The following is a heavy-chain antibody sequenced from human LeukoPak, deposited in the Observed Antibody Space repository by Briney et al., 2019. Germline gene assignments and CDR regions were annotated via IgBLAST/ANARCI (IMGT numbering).Heavy chain of an antibody. Sequence: PSETLSLTCTVPGGSISSSSYYWGWIRQPPGKGLEWIGSIYYSGITYYNPSLKSRITMSVDTSKKQFSLKLSSVTAADTAVYYCARGRGETIVRGVPRDWGQGTLVTVSS. CDR3: ARGRGETIVRGVPRD. CDR2: IYYSGIT. CDR1: GGSISSSSYY. V-gene: IGHV4-39*07. D-gene: IGHD3-10*01. J-gene: IGHJ4*02.